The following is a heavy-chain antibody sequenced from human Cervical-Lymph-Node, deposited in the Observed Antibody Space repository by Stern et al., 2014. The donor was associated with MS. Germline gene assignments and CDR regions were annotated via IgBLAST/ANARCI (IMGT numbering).Heavy chain of an antibody. CDR2: IKRDGSET. Sequence: DVQLVASGGGLVQPGGSQRLSCVASGSTFSTSWVSWVRQAPGKGLVWVANIKRDGSETYYLDSVKGRFTISRDNAKSSLYLEMNSLRAEDTAVYYCTRFLQSGWSDLFDSWGRGTLVTVSS. CDR1: GSTFSTSW. J-gene: IGHJ5*01. D-gene: IGHD6-19*01. V-gene: IGHV3-7*01. CDR3: TRFLQSGWSDLFDS.